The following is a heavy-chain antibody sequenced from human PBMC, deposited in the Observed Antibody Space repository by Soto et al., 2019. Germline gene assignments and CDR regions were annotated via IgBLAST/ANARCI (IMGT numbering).Heavy chain of an antibody. CDR3: ARDGEMYSSGWYCFYY. D-gene: IGHD6-19*01. Sequence: QVQLVQSGAEVKKPGSSVKVSCKASGGTFSSYAISWVRQAPGQGLEWMGGIIPIFGTANYAQKFQGRVTITAEESTSTAYMELSSLRSEDTAVYYCARDGEMYSSGWYCFYYWGQGTLVTVSS. CDR1: GGTFSSYA. CDR2: IIPIFGTA. J-gene: IGHJ4*02. V-gene: IGHV1-69*01.